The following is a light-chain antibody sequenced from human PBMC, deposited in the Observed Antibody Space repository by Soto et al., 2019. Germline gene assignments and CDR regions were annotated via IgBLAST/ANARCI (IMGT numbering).Light chain of an antibody. CDR2: DVS. J-gene: IGLJ1*01. CDR3: SSYTSSNTYV. V-gene: IGLV2-14*01. Sequence: SVLNQPASVSGSPGRSITISCTGTSSDVGGYNYVSWYQQHPGKAPKLMIYDVSNRPSGVSNRFSGSKSGNTASLTISGLQAEDEADYYCSSYTSSNTYVFGTGTKVTVL. CDR1: SSDVGGYNY.